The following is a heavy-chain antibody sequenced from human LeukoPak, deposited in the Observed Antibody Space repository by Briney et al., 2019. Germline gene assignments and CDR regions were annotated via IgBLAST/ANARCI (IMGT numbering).Heavy chain of an antibody. V-gene: IGHV1-18*01. Sequence: ASVKVSCKASGYTFTSYGISWVRQAPGQGLEWMGWISAYNGNTNYAQKLQGRVTMTTDTSTSTAYMELRSLRSDDTAVYYCASPAQHNYDFWSGYNAFDIWGQGTMVTVSS. J-gene: IGHJ3*02. D-gene: IGHD3-3*01. CDR3: ASPAQHNYDFWSGYNAFDI. CDR2: ISAYNGNT. CDR1: GYTFTSYG.